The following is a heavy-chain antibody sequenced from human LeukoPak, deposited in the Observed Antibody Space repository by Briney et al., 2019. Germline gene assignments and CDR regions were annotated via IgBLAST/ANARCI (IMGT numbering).Heavy chain of an antibody. D-gene: IGHD3-3*01. CDR1: GFTFGDYA. V-gene: IGHV3-49*04. CDR2: IRSKAYGGTT. Sequence: GRSLRLSCTASGFTFGDYAMSWVRQAPGKGLEWVGFIRSKAYGGTTEYAASVKGRFTISRDDSKSIAYLQMNSLKTEDTAAYYCTRGRFLEWLFSDWGQGTLVTVSS. CDR3: TRGRFLEWLFSD. J-gene: IGHJ4*02.